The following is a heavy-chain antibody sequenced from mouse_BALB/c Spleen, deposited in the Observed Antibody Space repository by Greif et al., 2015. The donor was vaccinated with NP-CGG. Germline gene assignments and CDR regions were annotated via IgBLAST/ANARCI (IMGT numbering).Heavy chain of an antibody. D-gene: IGHD3-1*01. J-gene: IGHJ4*01. Sequence: VQLQESGPGLVAPSQSLSITCTVSGFSLTSYGVHWVRQPPGKGLEWLGVIWAGGSTNYNSALMSRLSISKDNSKSXVFVKMNSLQTDDTAMYYCARDRAFYARDYWGQGTSVTVSS. CDR3: ARDRAFYARDY. CDR2: IWAGGST. CDR1: GFSLTSYG. V-gene: IGHV2-9*02.